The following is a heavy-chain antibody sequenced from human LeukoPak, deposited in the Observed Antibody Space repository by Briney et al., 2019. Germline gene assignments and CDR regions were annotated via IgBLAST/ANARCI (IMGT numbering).Heavy chain of an antibody. V-gene: IGHV4-28*01. CDR3: ARNLRGVIMYYFDY. Sequence: LRLSCAASGFTFSDAWMSWIRQPPGKGLEWIGYIYYSGSTYYNPSLKSRVTISVDTSKNQFSLKLSSVTAADTAVYYCARNLRGVIMYYFDYWGQGTLVTVSS. CDR2: IYYSGST. CDR1: GFTFSDAW. D-gene: IGHD3-10*01. J-gene: IGHJ4*02.